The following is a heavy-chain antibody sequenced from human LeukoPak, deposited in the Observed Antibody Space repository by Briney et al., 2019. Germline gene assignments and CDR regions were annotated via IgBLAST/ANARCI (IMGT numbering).Heavy chain of an antibody. Sequence: SETLSLTCTVSGGSISSYYWSWIRQPPGKGLEWIGYIYYSGSTNYNPSLKSRVTISVDTSKNQFSLKLSSVTAADTALYYCAKDLHWGLDYWGQGALVTVSS. J-gene: IGHJ4*02. CDR1: GGSISSYY. CDR3: AKDLHWGLDY. CDR2: IYYSGST. D-gene: IGHD3-16*01. V-gene: IGHV4-59*01.